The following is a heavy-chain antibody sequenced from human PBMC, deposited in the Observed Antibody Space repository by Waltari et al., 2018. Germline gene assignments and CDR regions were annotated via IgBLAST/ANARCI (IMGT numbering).Heavy chain of an antibody. CDR1: GFSFRSYW. V-gene: IGHV3-74*03. CDR2: INSDGGSV. CDR3: ARDDTIFGVVNPSGVDY. Sequence: EVRLVESGGGLVQPGMSLRLSCVASGFSFRSYWMHWVRQAPGKGLVWVSRINSDGGSVTYADSVKGRFTISRDNAKNTLYLQMNRLRAEDMAVYYCARDDTIFGVVNPSGVDYWGQGTLVTVSS. J-gene: IGHJ4*02. D-gene: IGHD3-3*01.